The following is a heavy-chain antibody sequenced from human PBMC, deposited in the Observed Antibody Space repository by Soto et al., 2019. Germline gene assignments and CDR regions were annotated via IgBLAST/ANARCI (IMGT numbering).Heavy chain of an antibody. Sequence: QVQLVQSGAEVRTPGASVRLSCKASGYSFSNFAMHWVRLAPGQRLGWMGGIAANGNTRYSQTFQGRVTITRDTSASAAYMDLSSLRSEDTAVYYCARGYCNGGNCHSGTHTSDWGQGTLVTVSS. J-gene: IGHJ4*02. CDR3: ARGYCNGGNCHSGTHTSD. D-gene: IGHD2-15*01. CDR2: IAANGNT. V-gene: IGHV1-3*01. CDR1: GYSFSNFA.